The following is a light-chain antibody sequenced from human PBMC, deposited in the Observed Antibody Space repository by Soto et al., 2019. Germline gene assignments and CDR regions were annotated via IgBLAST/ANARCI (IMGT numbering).Light chain of an antibody. V-gene: IGKV1-12*01. Sequence: IQMTQSPSSVSASVGDTVTLSCQTSHGVSGWLAWYQQKPGKAPTLLIYTVSNLQSGVPSRFSGSGCGTDFSLTITNLQPEDFATYFCQQGKTFPFTFGPGTKVEVK. J-gene: IGKJ3*01. CDR2: TVS. CDR3: QQGKTFPFT. CDR1: HGVSGW.